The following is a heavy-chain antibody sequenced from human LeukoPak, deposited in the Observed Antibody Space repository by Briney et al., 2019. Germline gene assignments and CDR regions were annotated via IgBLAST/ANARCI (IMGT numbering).Heavy chain of an antibody. CDR2: IIPIFGTA. CDR1: GGTFSSYA. J-gene: IGHJ6*03. D-gene: IGHD2-2*01. Sequence: SVKVSCKASGGTFSSYAISWVRQAPGQGLEWMGGIIPIFGTANYAQKFQGRVTITTDESTSTAYMELSSLRSEDTVVYYCARAPNIVVVPAAIYYYYMDVWGKGTTVTVSS. V-gene: IGHV1-69*05. CDR3: ARAPNIVVVPAAIYYYYMDV.